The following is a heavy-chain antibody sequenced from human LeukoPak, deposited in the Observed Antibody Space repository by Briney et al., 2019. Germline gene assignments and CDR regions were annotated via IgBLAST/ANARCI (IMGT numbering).Heavy chain of an antibody. CDR2: ISDSGGST. CDR1: GFTFSSYA. D-gene: IGHD2-2*01. Sequence: PGGSLRLSCAASGFTFSSYAMNWVRQAPGQGLEWVSAISDSGGSTYYADSVKGRFTISRDNSTNTLYLQVNSLRAEDTATYYCAKDHCSSTVCLTTPFDYWGQGTLVTVSS. V-gene: IGHV3-23*01. CDR3: AKDHCSSTVCLTTPFDY. J-gene: IGHJ4*02.